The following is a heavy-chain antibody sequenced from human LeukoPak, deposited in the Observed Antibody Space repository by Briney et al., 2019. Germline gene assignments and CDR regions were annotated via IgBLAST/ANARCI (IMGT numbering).Heavy chain of an antibody. Sequence: PGGSLRLSCAASGLTFSSYAVSWVRQAPGKGLEWVSGISKSGGSTYYADSVKGRFTISRDNSKNTLDLQMNSLRAEDTAVYYCAKVGMGVDPNRHFDYWGQGTLVTVSS. V-gene: IGHV3-23*01. CDR2: ISKSGGST. D-gene: IGHD3-3*01. CDR3: AKVGMGVDPNRHFDY. J-gene: IGHJ4*02. CDR1: GLTFSSYA.